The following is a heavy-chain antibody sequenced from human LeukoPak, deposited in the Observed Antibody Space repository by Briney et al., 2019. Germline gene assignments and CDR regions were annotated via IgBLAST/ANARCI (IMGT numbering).Heavy chain of an antibody. CDR1: GGSISSSNW. V-gene: IGHV4-4*02. CDR2: IYHSGST. CDR3: ARGAYGVTFGGVIVIRDNYFDY. Sequence: SGTLSLTCAVSGGSISSSNWWSWVRQPPGKGLEWIGEIYHSGSTNYNPSLKSRVTISVDKSKNQFSLKLSSVTAADTAVYYCARGAYGVTFGGVIVIRDNYFDYWGQGTLVTVSS. J-gene: IGHJ4*02. D-gene: IGHD3-16*02.